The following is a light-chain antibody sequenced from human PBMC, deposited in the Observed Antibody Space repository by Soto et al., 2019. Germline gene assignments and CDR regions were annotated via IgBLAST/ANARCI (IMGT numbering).Light chain of an antibody. J-gene: IGKJ4*01. CDR3: QQYGSSPLT. CDR2: GAS. V-gene: IGKV3-20*01. CDR1: QSVSNSY. Sequence: EIVLTQSPGTLSLSPGERATLSCRASQSVSNSYLAWYQQKPGQAPRLLIYGASIRATGIPDRFSGSGSGTEFSLTISRLEPEDLAVYYCQQYGSSPLTFGGGTKGEIK.